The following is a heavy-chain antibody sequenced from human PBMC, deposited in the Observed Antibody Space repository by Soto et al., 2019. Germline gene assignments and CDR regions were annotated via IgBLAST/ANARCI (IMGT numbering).Heavy chain of an antibody. CDR2: ISGSGGST. J-gene: IGHJ5*02. Sequence: EVQLVESGGGLVKPGGSLRLSCAASGFTFSSYSMNWVRQAPGKGLEWVSAISGSGGSTYYADSVKGRFTISRDNSKNTLYLQMNSLRAEDTAVYYCAKGSGYYYVNNWFDPWGQGTLVTVSS. CDR3: AKGSGYYYVNNWFDP. V-gene: IGHV3-23*04. CDR1: GFTFSSYS. D-gene: IGHD3-22*01.